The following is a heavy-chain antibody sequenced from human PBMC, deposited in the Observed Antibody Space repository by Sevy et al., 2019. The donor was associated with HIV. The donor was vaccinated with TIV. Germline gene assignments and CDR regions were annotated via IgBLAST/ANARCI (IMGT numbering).Heavy chain of an antibody. J-gene: IGHJ4*02. D-gene: IGHD1-1*01. CDR1: GITLSNYC. CDR3: ARGGYPRPFDY. Sequence: GGSLRLSCAASGITLSNYCVNWVRQAPGKGLEWVSYISSRSGTIYYADSVKGRFTISRDNAKNTLSLQMNSLRAEDTAVYYCARGGYPRPFDYWGQGTLVTVSS. CDR2: ISSRSGTI. V-gene: IGHV3-48*01.